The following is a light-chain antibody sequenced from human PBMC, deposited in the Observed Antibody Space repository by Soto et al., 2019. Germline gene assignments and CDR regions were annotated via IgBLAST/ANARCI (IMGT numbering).Light chain of an antibody. CDR1: SSNVGGYNY. Sequence: QSVLTQPASVSGSPGQPITISCTGTSSNVGGYNYVSWYQQHPGKAPKLMIYDVSYRPSGVSNRFSGSKSGDTASLTISGLQAEDEADYYCSSYTGSTSYVLGTGTKVTV. V-gene: IGLV2-14*01. CDR2: DVS. J-gene: IGLJ1*01. CDR3: SSYTGSTSYV.